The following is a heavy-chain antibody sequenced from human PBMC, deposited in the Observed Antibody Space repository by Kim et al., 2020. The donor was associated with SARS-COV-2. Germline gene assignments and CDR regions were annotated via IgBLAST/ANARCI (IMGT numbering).Heavy chain of an antibody. V-gene: IGHV4-34*01. CDR1: GGSFSGYY. Sequence: SETLSLTCAVYGGSFSGYYWSWIRQPPGKGLEWIGEINHSGSTNYNPSLKSRVTISVDTSKNQFSLKLSSVTAADTAVYYCAREDSSGYTTPYFDYWGQGTLVTVSS. J-gene: IGHJ4*02. CDR2: INHSGST. CDR3: AREDSSGYTTPYFDY. D-gene: IGHD3-22*01.